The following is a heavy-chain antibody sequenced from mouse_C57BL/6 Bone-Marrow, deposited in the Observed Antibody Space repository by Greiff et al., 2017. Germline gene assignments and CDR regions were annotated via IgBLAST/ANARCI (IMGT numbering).Heavy chain of an antibody. CDR3: ARRGTLYYEGAMDY. CDR2: IDPSDSYT. Sequence: VQLQQPGAELVMPGASVTLSCKASGYTFTSYWMHWVKQRPGQGLEWIGEIDPSDSYTNYNQKFKGKSTLTVDKSSSTAYMQLSSLTSEDSAVYYCARRGTLYYEGAMDYWGQGTSVTVSS. CDR1: GYTFTSYW. J-gene: IGHJ4*01. D-gene: IGHD2-4*01. V-gene: IGHV1-69*01.